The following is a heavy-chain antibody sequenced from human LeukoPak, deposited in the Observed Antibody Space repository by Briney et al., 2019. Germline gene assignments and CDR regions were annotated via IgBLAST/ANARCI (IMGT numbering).Heavy chain of an antibody. V-gene: IGHV3-15*01. D-gene: IGHD6-13*01. CDR2: IKSKTDGGTT. CDR3: TSHSSSWFTAY. J-gene: IGHJ4*02. CDR1: GFTFRNAW. Sequence: GGSLRLACVASGFTFRNAWMSWVRPAPGKGLEWVGRIKSKTDGGTTDYAAPVKGRFTISRDDSKNTLYLQMNSLKTEDTAVYYCTSHSSSWFTAYWGQGTLVTVSS.